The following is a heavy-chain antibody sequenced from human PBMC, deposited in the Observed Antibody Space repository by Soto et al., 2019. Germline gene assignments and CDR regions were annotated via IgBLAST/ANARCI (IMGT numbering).Heavy chain of an antibody. CDR1: GFTFSGSA. V-gene: IGHV3-73*01. CDR2: IRSKANSYAT. CDR3: TRHYYDSSGYSVPDDY. J-gene: IGHJ4*02. Sequence: GGSLRLSCAASGFTFSGSAMHWVRQASGKGLEWVGRIRSKANSYATAYAASVKGRFTISRDDSKNTAYLQMNSLKTEDTAVYYCTRHYYDSSGYSVPDDYWGQGTLVTVSS. D-gene: IGHD3-22*01.